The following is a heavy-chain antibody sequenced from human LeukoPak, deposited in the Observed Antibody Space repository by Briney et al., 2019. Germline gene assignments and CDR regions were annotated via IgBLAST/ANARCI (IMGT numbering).Heavy chain of an antibody. CDR1: GFTFSSYW. V-gene: IGHV3-7*01. Sequence: GGSLRLSCAASGFTFSSYWMSWVRQAPGKGLEWVANIKQDGSEKYYVDSVKGRFTISRDNAKNSLYLQMNSLRAEDTAVYYCARDRVVGGPKINYFDYWGQGTLVTVSS. D-gene: IGHD3-10*01. CDR3: ARDRVVGGPKINYFDY. J-gene: IGHJ4*02. CDR2: IKQDGSEK.